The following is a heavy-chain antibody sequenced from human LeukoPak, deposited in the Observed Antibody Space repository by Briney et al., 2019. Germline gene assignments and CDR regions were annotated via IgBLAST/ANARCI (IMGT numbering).Heavy chain of an antibody. J-gene: IGHJ6*03. Sequence: SETLSLTCTVSGGSISSYYWSWIRQPAGKGLEWIGRIYTSGSTNCNPSLKSRVTMSVDTSKNQFSLKLSSVTAADTAVYYCARLYGSGSNHYYYYMDAWGKGTTVTVSS. V-gene: IGHV4-4*07. CDR1: GGSISSYY. D-gene: IGHD3-10*01. CDR2: IYTSGST. CDR3: ARLYGSGSNHYYYYMDA.